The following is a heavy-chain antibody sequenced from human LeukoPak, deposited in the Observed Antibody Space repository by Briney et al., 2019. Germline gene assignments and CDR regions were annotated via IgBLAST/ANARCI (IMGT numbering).Heavy chain of an antibody. D-gene: IGHD6-19*01. CDR3: ARFAVHRRLAVAGQFGLDY. CDR2: INPSGGST. Sequence: ASVKVSCKASGYTFTSYAMHWVRQAPGQGLEWMGIINPSGGSTNYAQKFQGRVTMTRDTSTSTVYMELSSLRSEDTAVYYCARFAVHRRLAVAGQFGLDYWGQGTLVTVSS. J-gene: IGHJ4*02. V-gene: IGHV1-46*01. CDR1: GYTFTSYA.